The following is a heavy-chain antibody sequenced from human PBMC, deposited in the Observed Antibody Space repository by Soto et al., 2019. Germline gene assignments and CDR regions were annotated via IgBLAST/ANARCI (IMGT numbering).Heavy chain of an antibody. CDR3: ARPLLSHNWFDP. V-gene: IGHV1-8*01. D-gene: IGHD2-15*01. Sequence: QVQLVQSGAEVKKPGASVKVSCKASGYTFTSYDINWVRQATGQGLEWMGWMNPNSGNTGYAQKFQGRVTMTRNTSISTDYMELSSLRSEDTAVYYCARPLLSHNWFDPWGQGTLVTVSS. J-gene: IGHJ5*02. CDR2: MNPNSGNT. CDR1: GYTFTSYD.